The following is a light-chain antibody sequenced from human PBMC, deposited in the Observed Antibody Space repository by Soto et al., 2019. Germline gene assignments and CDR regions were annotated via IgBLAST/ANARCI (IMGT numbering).Light chain of an antibody. V-gene: IGLV2-18*02. J-gene: IGLJ3*02. CDR1: SSDVGSYNR. CDR3: SSYTSSSSWV. CDR2: EVS. Sequence: QSALTQPPSVSGSPGQSVTISCTGTSSDVGSYNRVSWYQQPPGTAPKLMIYEVSNRPSGVPDRFSGSKSDNTASLTISGLQAEDEADYYCSSYTSSSSWVFGGGTKVTVL.